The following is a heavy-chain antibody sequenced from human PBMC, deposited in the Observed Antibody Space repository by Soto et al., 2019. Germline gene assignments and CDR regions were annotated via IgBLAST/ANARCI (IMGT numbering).Heavy chain of an antibody. CDR3: AKSMVRGEYYYYGMDV. CDR1: GFTFDDYT. Sequence: EVQLVESGGVVVQPGGSLRLSCAASGFTFDDYTMHWVRQAPGKGLEWVSLISWDGGSTYYADSVKGRFTISRDNSKNSLYLQMNSLRTEDTALYYCAKSMVRGEYYYYGMDVWGQGTTVTVSS. J-gene: IGHJ6*02. V-gene: IGHV3-43*01. CDR2: ISWDGGST. D-gene: IGHD3-10*01.